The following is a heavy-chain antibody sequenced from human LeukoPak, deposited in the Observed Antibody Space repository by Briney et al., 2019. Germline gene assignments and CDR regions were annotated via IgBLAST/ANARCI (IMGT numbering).Heavy chain of an antibody. CDR3: ARRMGVSGLRGHYYFDF. J-gene: IGHJ4*02. CDR2: IQTSGLT. Sequence: SETLSLTCTVSGGSISSSAWSWIRQPPGKQLQWIGYIQTSGLTNPNPSPMGRVTMSADTSKNQLSLKLTSVTAADTAVYYCARRMGVSGLRGHYYFDFWGLGTLVTVSS. CDR1: GGSISSSA. V-gene: IGHV4-4*09. D-gene: IGHD5/OR15-5a*01.